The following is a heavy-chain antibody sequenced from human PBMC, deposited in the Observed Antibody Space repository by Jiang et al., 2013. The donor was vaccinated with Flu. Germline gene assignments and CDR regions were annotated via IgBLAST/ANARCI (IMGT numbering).Heavy chain of an antibody. V-gene: IGHV3-66*01. D-gene: IGHD6-19*01. CDR2: IYSGGTT. Sequence: VQLVESGGGLVQPGGSLRLSCAASGFTFSSSYMSWVRQAPGKGLEWVSVIYSGGTTYYADSVKGRFTISRDNSKNTLYLEMNSLRAEDTAVYYCARISWGQWLVFYWGQGTLVTSPQ. J-gene: IGHJ4*02. CDR1: GFTFSSSY. CDR3: ARISWGQWLVFY.